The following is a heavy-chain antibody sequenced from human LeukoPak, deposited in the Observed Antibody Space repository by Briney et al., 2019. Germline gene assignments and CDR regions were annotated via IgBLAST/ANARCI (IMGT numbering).Heavy chain of an antibody. CDR2: ISYDGTNK. D-gene: IGHD4-17*01. V-gene: IGHV3-30-3*01. CDR1: GFTFSTYA. J-gene: IGHJ3*02. CDR3: ATHYGDYSLEDAFDI. Sequence: GGSLRLSCAASGFTFSTYAMDWVRQAPGKGLEWVAVISYDGTNKYYADSVKGRFTISRDNSKNTLYLQMNSLRAEDTAVYYCATHYGDYSLEDAFDIWGQGTMVTVSS.